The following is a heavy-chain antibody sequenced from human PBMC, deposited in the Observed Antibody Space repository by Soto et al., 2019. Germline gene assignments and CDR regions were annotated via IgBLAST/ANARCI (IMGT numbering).Heavy chain of an antibody. Sequence: GASVKVSCKASGYTFIRYYMHWVRQAPGQGLEWMGIINPSGGSTSYAQKFQGRVTMTRDTSTSTVYMELSSLGSEDTAVYYCARDRVEVPPPLYYFDYWGQGTPVTVSS. CDR3: ARDRVEVPPPLYYFDY. CDR1: GYTFIRYY. V-gene: IGHV1-46*01. J-gene: IGHJ4*02. CDR2: INPSGGST. D-gene: IGHD2-2*01.